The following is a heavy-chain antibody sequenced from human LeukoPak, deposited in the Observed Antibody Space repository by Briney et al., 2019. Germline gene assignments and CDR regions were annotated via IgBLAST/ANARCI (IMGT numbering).Heavy chain of an antibody. CDR2: IYYSGST. V-gene: IGHV4-39*07. Sequence: SETLSLTCTVSGGSISSSSYYWGWIRQPPGKGLEWIGSIYYSGSTYYNPSLKSRVTISVDTSKNQFSLKLSSVTAADTAVYYCARDSSGLDYWGQGTLVTVSS. J-gene: IGHJ4*02. CDR1: GGSISSSSYY. D-gene: IGHD3-22*01. CDR3: ARDSSGLDY.